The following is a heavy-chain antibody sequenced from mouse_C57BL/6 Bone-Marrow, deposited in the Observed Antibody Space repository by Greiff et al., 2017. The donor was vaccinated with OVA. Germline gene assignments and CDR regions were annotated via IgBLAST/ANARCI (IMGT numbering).Heavy chain of an antibody. Sequence: QVQLQQPGAELVKPGASVKLSCKASGYTFTSYWMHWVKQRPGQGLEWIGMIHPNSGSTNSNEKFKSKATLTVDKSSSTAYMQLSSLTSENSAVYYCARWRGGFYDYWGQGTTLTVSS. V-gene: IGHV1-64*01. J-gene: IGHJ2*01. CDR3: ARWRGGFYDY. CDR1: GYTFTSYW. CDR2: IHPNSGST.